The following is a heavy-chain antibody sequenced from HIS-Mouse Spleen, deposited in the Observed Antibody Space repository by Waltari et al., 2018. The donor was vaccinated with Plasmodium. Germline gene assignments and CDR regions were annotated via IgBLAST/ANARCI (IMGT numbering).Heavy chain of an antibody. CDR2: ISYDGSNK. Sequence: GFTFSSYAMHWVRQAPGKGLEWVAVISYDGSNKYYADSVKGRFTISRDNSKNTLYLQMNSLRAEDTAVYYCARTPWELGIYYFDYWGQGTLVTVSS. CDR1: GFTFSSYA. D-gene: IGHD7-27*01. J-gene: IGHJ4*02. V-gene: IGHV3-30-3*01. CDR3: ARTPWELGIYYFDY.